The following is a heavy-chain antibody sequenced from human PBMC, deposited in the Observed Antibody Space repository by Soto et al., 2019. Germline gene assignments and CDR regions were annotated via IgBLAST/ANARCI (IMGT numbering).Heavy chain of an antibody. V-gene: IGHV1-46*01. J-gene: IGHJ5*02. Sequence: QVQLVQSGAEVKKPGASVKVSCKASGYTFTSYYMHWVRQAPGQGLEWMGIIDPSGGGTSYAQKFQGRLPMTRDTSTGTVYMELSILRSEERAVYYCARERVDCSGGNCWRSVEDTWGQGTLVTVSS. D-gene: IGHD2-15*01. CDR3: ARERVDCSGGNCWRSVEDT. CDR2: IDPSGGGT. CDR1: GYTFTSYY.